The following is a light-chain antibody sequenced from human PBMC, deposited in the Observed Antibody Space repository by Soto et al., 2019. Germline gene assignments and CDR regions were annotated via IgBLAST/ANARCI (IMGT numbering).Light chain of an antibody. J-gene: IGKJ3*01. CDR1: QSVTSN. V-gene: IGKV3-11*01. Sequence: EFVLTQSPATLSLSPGERATLSCRASQSVTSNLAWYQQNPGQAPRLIIYDASNRATGIPARFSGSGSGTDLTLTISCLEPEDCAVYYCQQRNNWPTFGPGTKVDIK. CDR2: DAS. CDR3: QQRNNWPT.